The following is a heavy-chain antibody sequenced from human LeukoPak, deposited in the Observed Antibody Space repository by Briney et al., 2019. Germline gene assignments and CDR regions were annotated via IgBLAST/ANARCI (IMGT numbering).Heavy chain of an antibody. CDR3: ARFWSSYPFGIAPDY. J-gene: IGHJ4*02. CDR2: ISGSGGST. V-gene: IGHV3-23*01. CDR1: GFTFSSYA. Sequence: GGSLRLSCAASGFTFSSYAMGWVRQAPGKGLEWVSGISGSGGSTYYADPVKGRFTISRDNAKNSLYLQMNSLRAEDTAVYYCARFWSSYPFGIAPDYWGQGTLVTVSS. D-gene: IGHD6-13*01.